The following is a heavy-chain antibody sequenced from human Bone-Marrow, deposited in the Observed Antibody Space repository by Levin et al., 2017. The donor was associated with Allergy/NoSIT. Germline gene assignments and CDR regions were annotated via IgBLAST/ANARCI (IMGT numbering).Heavy chain of an antibody. CDR2: IKTKTDGGTT. CDR1: GFTFTNAW. V-gene: IGHV3-15*01. Sequence: SCAASGFTFTNAWMSWVRQAPGKGLEWVGRIKTKTDGGTTDYAAPVKGRFTISRDDSKNTLYLQMNSLKTEDTAVYYCAIDRGARDSWGQGTLVTVSS. J-gene: IGHJ4*02. D-gene: IGHD3-10*01. CDR3: AIDRGARDS.